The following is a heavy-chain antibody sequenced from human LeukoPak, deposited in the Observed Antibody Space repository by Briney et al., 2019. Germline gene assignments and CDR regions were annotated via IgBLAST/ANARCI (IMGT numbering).Heavy chain of an antibody. D-gene: IGHD6-13*01. V-gene: IGHV4-34*01. Sequence: PSETLSLTCAVYGGSFSGYYWSWIRQPPGKGLEWIGEINHSGSTNYNPSLKSRVTISVDTSKNQFSLELSSVTAADTAVYYCARDGIAAAGTGEYFQHWGQGTLVTVSS. CDR3: ARDGIAAAGTGEYFQH. CDR2: INHSGST. J-gene: IGHJ1*01. CDR1: GGSFSGYY.